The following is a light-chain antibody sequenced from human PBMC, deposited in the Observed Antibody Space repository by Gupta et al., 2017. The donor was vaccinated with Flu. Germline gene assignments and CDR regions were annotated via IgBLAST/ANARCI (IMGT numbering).Light chain of an antibody. CDR3: RQHNSYPII. J-gene: IGKJ4*01. CDR1: QGVGKY. CDR2: AAS. V-gene: IGKV1-17*01. Sequence: DIQMTQSPSSLSASVGDRVTITCRASQGVGKYLGWYQQKPGKAPKVLIYAASNLQAGVPSRFSGSGSGTEFTLTISSLQPEDFATYYCRQHNSYPIIFGGGTKFEI.